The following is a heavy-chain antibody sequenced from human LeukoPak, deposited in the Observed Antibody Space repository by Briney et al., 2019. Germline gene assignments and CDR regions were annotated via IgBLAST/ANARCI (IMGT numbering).Heavy chain of an antibody. CDR1: GGSISSGDYY. Sequence: SETLSLTCTVSGGSISSGDYYWSWIRQPPGKGLEWIGYIYYSGSTYYNPSLKSRVTISVDTSKNQFSLKLSSVTAADTAVYYCARDGLSPARDSSGYYPPGYWGQGTLVTVSS. CDR2: IYYSGST. J-gene: IGHJ4*02. CDR3: ARDGLSPARDSSGYYPPGY. D-gene: IGHD3-22*01. V-gene: IGHV4-30-4*08.